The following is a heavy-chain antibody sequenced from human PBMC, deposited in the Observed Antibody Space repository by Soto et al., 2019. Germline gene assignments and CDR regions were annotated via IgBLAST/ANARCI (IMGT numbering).Heavy chain of an antibody. Sequence: QVQLVQSGAEVKKPGASVKVSCKASGYTFTSYGISWVRQAPGQGIEWMGWISAYNGNTNYAQKLQGRGTMTTDTSTSTAYMELRSLRSDDTAVYYCARGPYYYDRSCYYYFGYWGQGTLVTVSS. D-gene: IGHD3-22*01. V-gene: IGHV1-18*01. CDR3: ARGPYYYDRSCYYYFGY. CDR2: ISAYNGNT. J-gene: IGHJ4*02. CDR1: GYTFTSYG.